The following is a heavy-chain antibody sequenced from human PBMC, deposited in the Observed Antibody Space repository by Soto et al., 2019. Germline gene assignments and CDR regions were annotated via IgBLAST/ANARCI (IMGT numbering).Heavy chain of an antibody. J-gene: IGHJ5*02. CDR2: INPNSGGT. CDR1: GYTFTGYY. D-gene: IGHD3-10*01. Sequence: ASVKVSCKASGYTFTGYYMHWVRQAPGQGLEWMGWINPNSGGTNYAQKFQGRVTMTRDTSISTAYMELSRLRSEDTAAYYCARGLPLLWFGELSEWFDPWGQGTLVTV. V-gene: IGHV1-2*02. CDR3: ARGLPLLWFGELSEWFDP.